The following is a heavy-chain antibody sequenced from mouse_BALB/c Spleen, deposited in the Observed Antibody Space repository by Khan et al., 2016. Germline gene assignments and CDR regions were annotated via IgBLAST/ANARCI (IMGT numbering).Heavy chain of an antibody. CDR1: GYTFTSYT. CDR2: IDPTSGYT. V-gene: IGHV1-4*01. D-gene: IGHD1-2*01. Sequence: QVQLKQSGAELARPGASVKMSCKASGYTFTSYTIHWVKQRPGQGLEWIGYIDPTSGYTNYNQNFKDKATLTADKSSNTAYMQLSSLTSEDSAVYSCARKLSAATAFDDCGQGTTLTVSS. J-gene: IGHJ2*01. CDR3: ARKLSAATAFDD.